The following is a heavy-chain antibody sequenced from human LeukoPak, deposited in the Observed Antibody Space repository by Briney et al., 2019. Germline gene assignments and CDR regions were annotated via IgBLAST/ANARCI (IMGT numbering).Heavy chain of an antibody. CDR1: GFTFSSYG. J-gene: IGHJ6*03. CDR3: AKGPYCSSTSCSRDYYYYYMDV. D-gene: IGHD2-2*01. Sequence: GRSLRLSCAASGFTFSSYGMHWVRQAPGKGLEWVAVIWYDGSNKYYADSVKGRFTISRDNSKNTLYLQMNSLRAEDTAVYYCAKGPYCSSTSCSRDYYYYYMDVWSKGTTVTVSS. V-gene: IGHV3-33*06. CDR2: IWYDGSNK.